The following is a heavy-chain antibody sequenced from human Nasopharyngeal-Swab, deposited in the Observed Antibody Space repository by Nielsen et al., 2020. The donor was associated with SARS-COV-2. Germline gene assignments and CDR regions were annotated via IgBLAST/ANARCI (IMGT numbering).Heavy chain of an antibody. D-gene: IGHD7-27*01. CDR3: ARDFDKTGD. Sequence: GESLKISCAVSGFTFSDYWIHWVRQAPGKGLVWVSRINNDGSRTGYADSVKGRFTISGDNAKNTVYLQMNSLRAEDTAVYYCARDFDKTGDWGQGTLVTVSS. J-gene: IGHJ4*02. CDR2: INNDGSRT. V-gene: IGHV3-74*01. CDR1: GFTFSDYW.